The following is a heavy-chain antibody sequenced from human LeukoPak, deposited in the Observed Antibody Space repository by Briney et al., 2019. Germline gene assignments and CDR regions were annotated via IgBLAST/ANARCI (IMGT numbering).Heavy chain of an antibody. CDR2: INYSGST. CDR1: GGSISSGDYY. CDR3: ASTNCSSARCYGANWFDP. V-gene: IGHV4-30-4*01. D-gene: IGHD2-2*01. Sequence: SQTLSLTCTVSGGSISSGDYYWSWSRQPPGKGLEGIVYINYSGSTFHYNPSLKSRVTISVDTSKNQFSLRLNSVTVADSAVYYCASTNCSSARCYGANWFDPWGQGTLVTVSS. J-gene: IGHJ5*02.